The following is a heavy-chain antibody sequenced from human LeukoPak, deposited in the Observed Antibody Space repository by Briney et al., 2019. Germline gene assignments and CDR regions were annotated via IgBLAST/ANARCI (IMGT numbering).Heavy chain of an antibody. V-gene: IGHV4-59*01. CDR1: GGSISSYY. CDR2: IYYSGRT. CDR3: ARGSYDILTGYYYYFDY. Sequence: SETLSLTCTISGGSISSYYWSWLRQPPGKGLEWIGYIYYSGRTNYNPSLKSRVTISVDTSKNQFSLKLSSVTAADTAVYYCARGSYDILTGYYYYFDYWGQGTLVTASS. J-gene: IGHJ4*02. D-gene: IGHD3-9*01.